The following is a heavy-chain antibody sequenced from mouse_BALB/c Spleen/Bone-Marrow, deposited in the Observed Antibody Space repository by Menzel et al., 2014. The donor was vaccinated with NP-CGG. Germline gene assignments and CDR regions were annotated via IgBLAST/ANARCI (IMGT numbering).Heavy chain of an antibody. V-gene: IGHV1-55*01. D-gene: IGHD4-1*01. CDR1: GYNFTSYW. J-gene: IGHJ2*01. CDR2: IYPGSGST. CDR3: ARGAWANWDYFDY. Sequence: QVQLQQSGAELVEPGTSVKLSCKASGYNFTSYWINWVKLRPGQGLEWIGDIYPGSGSTNYNEKFKSKATLTVDTSSSTAYMQLSSLASEDSALYYCARGAWANWDYFDYRGQGTTLTVSS.